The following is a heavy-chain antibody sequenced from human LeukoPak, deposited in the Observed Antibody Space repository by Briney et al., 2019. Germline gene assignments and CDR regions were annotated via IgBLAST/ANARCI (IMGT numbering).Heavy chain of an antibody. D-gene: IGHD3-16*01. CDR1: GGSISSYY. Sequence: PSETLSLTRTVSGGSISSYYWSWIRQPPGKGLEWIGYIYYSGSTNYNPSLKSRVTISVDTSKNQFSLKLSSVTAAVTAVYYCARPARQWGSAPGAFDIWGQGTMVTVSS. CDR2: IYYSGST. J-gene: IGHJ3*02. V-gene: IGHV4-59*01. CDR3: ARPARQWGSAPGAFDI.